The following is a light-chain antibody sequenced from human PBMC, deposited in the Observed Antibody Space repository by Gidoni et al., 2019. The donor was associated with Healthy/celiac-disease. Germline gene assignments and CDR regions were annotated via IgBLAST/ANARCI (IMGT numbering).Light chain of an antibody. CDR1: QGISSY. J-gene: IGKJ2*01. Sequence: DIQLTQSPSFLSASVGDRVTITCWASQGISSYLAWYQQKPGKAPKLLIYAASTLQSGVPSRFSGSVSGTEFTLTISSLQPEDFATYYCQQLNSYPQTFGQGTKLEIK. V-gene: IGKV1-9*01. CDR3: QQLNSYPQT. CDR2: AAS.